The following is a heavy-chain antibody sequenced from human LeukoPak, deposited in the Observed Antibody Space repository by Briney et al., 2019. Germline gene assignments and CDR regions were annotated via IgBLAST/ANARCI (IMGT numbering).Heavy chain of an antibody. CDR1: GFTFSSHA. Sequence: SGGSLRLSCAASGFTFSSHAMSWVRQAPGKGLEWVSAISGSGGSTYYADSVKGRFTISRDNSKNTLYLQMNSLRAEDTAVYYCAKVGRYSSSWYRLLYYYGMDVWGQGTTVTVSS. V-gene: IGHV3-23*01. CDR3: AKVGRYSSSWYRLLYYYGMDV. J-gene: IGHJ6*02. CDR2: ISGSGGST. D-gene: IGHD6-13*01.